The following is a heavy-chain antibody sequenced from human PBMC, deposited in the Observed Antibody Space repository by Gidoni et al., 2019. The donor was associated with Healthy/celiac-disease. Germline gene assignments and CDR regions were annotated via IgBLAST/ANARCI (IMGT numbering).Heavy chain of an antibody. J-gene: IGHJ4*02. D-gene: IGHD3-3*01. CDR2: SYYSGST. CDR3: AREGRNYDFWSGPTNYFDY. Sequence: QLQLQESGPGLVKPSETLSLTFTVSGRYISSRSYYWGCLRPPPGKGLEWNGSSYYSGSTYYKPALKRRVTISVDTSKNQFSLKLSAVTAADTAVYYCAREGRNYDFWSGPTNYFDYWGQGTLVTVSS. V-gene: IGHV4-39*02. CDR1: GRYISSRSYY.